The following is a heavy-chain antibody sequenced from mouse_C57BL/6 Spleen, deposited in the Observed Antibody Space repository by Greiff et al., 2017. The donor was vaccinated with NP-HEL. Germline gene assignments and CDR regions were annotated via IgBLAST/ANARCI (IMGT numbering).Heavy chain of an antibody. CDR2: ISSGGSYT. V-gene: IGHV5-6*01. CDR3: ARQNSLNYYGSSWYFDV. CDR1: GFTFSSYG. Sequence: EVHLVESGGDLVKPGGSLKLSCAASGFTFSSYGMSWVRQTPDKRLEWVATISSGGSYTYYPDSVKGRFTISRDNAKNTLYLQMSSLKSEDTAMYYCARQNSLNYYGSSWYFDVWGTGTTVTVSS. D-gene: IGHD1-1*01. J-gene: IGHJ1*03.